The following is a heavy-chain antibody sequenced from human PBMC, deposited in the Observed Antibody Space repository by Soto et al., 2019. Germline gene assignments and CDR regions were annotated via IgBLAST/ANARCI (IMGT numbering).Heavy chain of an antibody. CDR1: GGTFSSYP. Sequence: SVKVSCKASGGTFSSYPITGVRQAPGQGLERMGGTFPIFDRGNYAQKFQGRLTITTDKSTNTAYMELSSLRSEDTAVYYCARRNTSGYLRYFDSWGQGTLVTVSS. CDR2: TFPIFDRG. D-gene: IGHD3-22*01. CDR3: ARRNTSGYLRYFDS. V-gene: IGHV1-69*05. J-gene: IGHJ4*02.